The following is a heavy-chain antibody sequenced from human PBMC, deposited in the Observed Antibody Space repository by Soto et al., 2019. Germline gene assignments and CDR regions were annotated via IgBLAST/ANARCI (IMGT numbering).Heavy chain of an antibody. J-gene: IGHJ4*02. D-gene: IGHD3-22*01. Sequence: SETLSLTCTVSGGSISKSNYYWSWIRQHPGKGLEWFGYIYYSGNTYYNPSLKSRITNSLDTSKNHLSLSLSSVTAADTAVYYCARTHSSGYREGFDYWGQGARVTVSS. CDR3: ARTHSSGYREGFDY. CDR1: GGSISKSNYY. V-gene: IGHV4-31*03. CDR2: IYYSGNT.